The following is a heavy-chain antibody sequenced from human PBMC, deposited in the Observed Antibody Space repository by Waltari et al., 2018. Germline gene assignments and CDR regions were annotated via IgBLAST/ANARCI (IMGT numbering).Heavy chain of an antibody. CDR3: AKEGRSRYFDY. CDR2: ITNGGGTT. D-gene: IGHD2-2*01. J-gene: IGHJ4*02. Sequence: EVQLVESGGALVQPGGSLRLSCAASGLPFRPYAMNWVRQAPGKGLEWVASITNGGGTTIYSDSVKGRFTISRDSSKNTVYLQLNNLRAEDTALYYCAKEGRSRYFDYWGQGTLVTVSS. CDR1: GLPFRPYA. V-gene: IGHV3-23*04.